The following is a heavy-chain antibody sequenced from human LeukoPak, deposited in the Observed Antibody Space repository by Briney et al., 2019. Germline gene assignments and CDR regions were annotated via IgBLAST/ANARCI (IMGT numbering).Heavy chain of an antibody. D-gene: IGHD6-13*01. Sequence: SETLSLTCAVYGGSFSGYYWSWIRQPPGKGLEWIGEINHSGSTNYNPSLKSRVTISVDTSKNQFSLKLSSVTAADTAVYYCAREPVTTAAGTMCFDYWGRGTLVTVSS. V-gene: IGHV4-34*01. CDR1: GGSFSGYY. J-gene: IGHJ4*02. CDR3: AREPVTTAAGTMCFDY. CDR2: INHSGST.